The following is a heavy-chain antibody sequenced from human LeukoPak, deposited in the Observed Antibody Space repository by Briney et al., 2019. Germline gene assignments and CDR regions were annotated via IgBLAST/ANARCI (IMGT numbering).Heavy chain of an antibody. V-gene: IGHV3-7*01. CDR2: IKQDGSEK. Sequence: GGSLRLSCAASGFTFSSYGMHWVRQAPGKGLEWVANIKQDGSEKYYVDSVKGRFTISRDNAKNSLYLQMNSLRAEDTAVYYCARVNYGSGPRFDYWGQGTLVTVSS. J-gene: IGHJ4*02. D-gene: IGHD3-10*01. CDR3: ARVNYGSGPRFDY. CDR1: GFTFSSYG.